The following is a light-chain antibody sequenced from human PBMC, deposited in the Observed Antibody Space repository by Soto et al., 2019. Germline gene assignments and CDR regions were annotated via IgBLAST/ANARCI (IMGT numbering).Light chain of an antibody. V-gene: IGKV3-11*01. CDR3: QQSLT. J-gene: IGKJ4*01. CDR2: DAS. Sequence: EIVLTQSPATLSLSPGERATLSCRASQSVSSYLAWYQQKPGQAPRLLIYDASNRATGIPARFSGSGSGTDFTLTISSLEAEDFAVYYCQQSLTFGGGTKVEIK. CDR1: QSVSSY.